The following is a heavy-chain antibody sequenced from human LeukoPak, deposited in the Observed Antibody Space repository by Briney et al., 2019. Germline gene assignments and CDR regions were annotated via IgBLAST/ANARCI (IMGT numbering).Heavy chain of an antibody. Sequence: SVKVSCKASGGTFSSYAISWVRQAPGQGREWMGGIIPIFGTANYAQNFQGRVMITADESTSTAYMELSSLRSEDTAVYYCARTSYCGGDCLDYWGQGTLVTVSS. V-gene: IGHV1-69*13. CDR2: IIPIFGTA. J-gene: IGHJ4*02. CDR3: ARTSYCGGDCLDY. D-gene: IGHD2-21*02. CDR1: GGTFSSYA.